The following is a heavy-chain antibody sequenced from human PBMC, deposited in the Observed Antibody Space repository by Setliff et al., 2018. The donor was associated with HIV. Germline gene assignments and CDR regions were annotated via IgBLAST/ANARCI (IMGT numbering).Heavy chain of an antibody. CDR2: ISSSSSTI. V-gene: IGHV3-48*01. CDR1: GFTFSSYS. Sequence: GGSLRLSCAASGFTFSSYSMNWVRQAPGKGLEWVSYISSSSSTIYYADSVKGRFTISRDNSKNTLYLQMNSLRAEDTAVYYCARDLSNSELYYYYYMDVWGKGTTVTVSS. D-gene: IGHD4-4*01. J-gene: IGHJ6*03. CDR3: ARDLSNSELYYYYYMDV.